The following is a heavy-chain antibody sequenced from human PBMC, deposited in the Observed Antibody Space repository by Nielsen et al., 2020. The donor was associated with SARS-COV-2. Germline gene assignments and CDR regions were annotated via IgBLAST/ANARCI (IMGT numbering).Heavy chain of an antibody. J-gene: IGHJ3*02. CDR3: ARMATVETYYYGSGSYLPRPRDAFDI. D-gene: IGHD3-10*01. Sequence: WIRQPPGKGLEWIGYIYYSGSTNYNPSLKSRVTISVDTSENQFSLKLSSVTAADTAVYYCARMATVETYYYGSGSYLPRPRDAFDIWGQGTMVTVSS. CDR2: IYYSGST. V-gene: IGHV4-59*01.